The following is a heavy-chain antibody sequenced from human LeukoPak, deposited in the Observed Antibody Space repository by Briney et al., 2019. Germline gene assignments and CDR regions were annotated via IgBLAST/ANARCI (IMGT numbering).Heavy chain of an antibody. CDR1: GFTFSRYS. CDR2: ISSSSSYI. CDR3: ARVFIGDYGDYQFDY. Sequence: PGGSLRLSCAASGFTFSRYSMNWVRQAPGKGLEWVSSISSSSSYIYYADSVKGRFTISRDNAKNSLYLQMNSLRAEDTAVYYCARVFIGDYGDYQFDYWGQGTLVTASS. V-gene: IGHV3-21*01. J-gene: IGHJ4*02. D-gene: IGHD4-17*01.